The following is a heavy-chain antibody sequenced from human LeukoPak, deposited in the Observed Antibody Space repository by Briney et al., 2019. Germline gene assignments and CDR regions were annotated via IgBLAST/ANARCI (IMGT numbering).Heavy chain of an antibody. CDR2: INPNSGGT. D-gene: IGHD3-9*01. V-gene: IGHV1-2*02. J-gene: IGHJ4*02. Sequence: ASVKVSCKASGYTFTGYYMHWVRQAPGQGLEWMGWINPNSGGTNYAQKFQGRVTMTRDTSISTAYMELSRLRSDDTAVYYCARLRVDILTGYYFDYWGQGTLVTVSS. CDR1: GYTFTGYY. CDR3: ARLRVDILTGYYFDY.